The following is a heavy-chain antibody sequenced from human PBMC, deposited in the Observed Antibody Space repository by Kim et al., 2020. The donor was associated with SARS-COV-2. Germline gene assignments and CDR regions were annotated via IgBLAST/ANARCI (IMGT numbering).Heavy chain of an antibody. V-gene: IGHV1-2*06. J-gene: IGHJ5*02. Sequence: ASVKVSCQASGYTFTGYYMHWVRQAPGQGLEWMGRINPNSGGTNYAQKFQGRVTMTRDTSISTAYMELSRLRSDDTAVYYCARSAVARRNWFDPWGQGTLVTVSS. CDR2: INPNSGGT. CDR3: ARSAVARRNWFDP. CDR1: GYTFTGYY. D-gene: IGHD6-19*01.